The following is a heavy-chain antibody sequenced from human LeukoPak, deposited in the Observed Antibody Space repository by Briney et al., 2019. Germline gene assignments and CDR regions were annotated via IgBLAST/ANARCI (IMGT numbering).Heavy chain of an antibody. D-gene: IGHD3-10*01. CDR2: INPNSGGT. V-gene: IGHV1-2*04. CDR3: ATEGRFGEFYFDY. J-gene: IGHJ4*02. CDR1: GYTFTGYY. Sequence: ASVKVSCKASGYTFTGYYMHWVRQAPGQGLEWMGWINPNSGGTNYAQKFQGWVTMTRDTSISTAYMELSRLRSGDTAVYYCATEGRFGEFYFDYWGQGTLVTVSS.